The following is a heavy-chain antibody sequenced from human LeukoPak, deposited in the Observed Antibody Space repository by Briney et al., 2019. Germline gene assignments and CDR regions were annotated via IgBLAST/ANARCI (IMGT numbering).Heavy chain of an antibody. D-gene: IGHD2-15*01. CDR2: IFYSGTS. J-gene: IGHJ6*02. CDR3: ARIICSGGSCYSGTIYGMDV. CDR1: GGSFSSFY. V-gene: IGHV4-59*01. Sequence: SETLSLTCTVSGGSFSSFYWTWIRQAPGKGLEWIGHIFYSGTSDYNPSLKSRVNISVDTSSNQFSLKVSSVTAADSAVYYCARIICSGGSCYSGTIYGMDVWGQGTTVTVSS.